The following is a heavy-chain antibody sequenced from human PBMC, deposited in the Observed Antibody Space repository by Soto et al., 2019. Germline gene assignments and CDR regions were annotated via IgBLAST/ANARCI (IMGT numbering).Heavy chain of an antibody. CDR3: ARLAGYCSGTSCSGYYGMDV. J-gene: IGHJ6*02. Sequence: QLQLLESGPGLVKPSETLSLTCSVSGGSISSGPYSWGWIRQPPGKGLEWIGTFHYSGRTYYSPSLESRVTISVDPSKNQFSLKVRSVTAAATAVFYCARLAGYCSGTSCSGYYGMDVWGQGTTVTVSS. D-gene: IGHD2-2*01. CDR2: FHYSGRT. CDR1: GGSISSGPYS. V-gene: IGHV4-39*01.